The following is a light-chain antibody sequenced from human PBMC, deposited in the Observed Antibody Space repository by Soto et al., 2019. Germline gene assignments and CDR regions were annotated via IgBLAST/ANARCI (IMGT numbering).Light chain of an antibody. CDR3: SSYTTTNTQV. Sequence: QSALTQPASVSGSPGQSITISCTGTSGDVGAYNYVSWYQQHPGNAPKLMIYDVSYRPSGVSSRFSGSKSDNTASLTIFGLQAEDEADYYCSSYTTTNTQVFGGGTKLTVL. J-gene: IGLJ2*01. CDR2: DVS. V-gene: IGLV2-14*03. CDR1: SGDVGAYNY.